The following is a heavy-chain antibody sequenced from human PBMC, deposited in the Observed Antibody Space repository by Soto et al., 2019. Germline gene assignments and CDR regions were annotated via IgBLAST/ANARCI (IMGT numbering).Heavy chain of an antibody. J-gene: IGHJ6*03. CDR3: ARSIFGVVIQRRKTIYYYYYMDV. V-gene: IGHV3-66*01. D-gene: IGHD3-3*01. Sequence: GGSLRLSCAASGFTVSSNYMSWVRQAPGKGLEWVSVIYSGGSTYYADSVKGRFTISRDNSKNTLYLQMNSLRAEDTAVYYCARSIFGVVIQRRKTIYYYYYMDVWGKGTTVTVSS. CDR2: IYSGGST. CDR1: GFTVSSNY.